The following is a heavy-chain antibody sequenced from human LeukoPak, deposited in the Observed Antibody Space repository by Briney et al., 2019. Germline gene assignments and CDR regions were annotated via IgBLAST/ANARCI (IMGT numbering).Heavy chain of an antibody. CDR2: INSGGST. CDR1: GFTVISNY. Sequence: GGSLRLSCAASGFTVISNYMTWVRQAPGKGLEWVSAINSGGSTYYADSLKGRFTISRDNSKNTLYLQMNSLRADDTAVYYCAKDWPSEWQQLPDYDAFDIWGQGTMVTVSS. CDR3: AKDWPSEWQQLPDYDAFDI. J-gene: IGHJ3*02. V-gene: IGHV3-53*01. D-gene: IGHD6-13*01.